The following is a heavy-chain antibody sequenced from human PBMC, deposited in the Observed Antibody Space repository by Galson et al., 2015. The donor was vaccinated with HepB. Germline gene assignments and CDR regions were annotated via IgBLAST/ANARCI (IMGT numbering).Heavy chain of an antibody. CDR1: GFTFSSYA. J-gene: IGHJ4*02. CDR2: ISGSGGST. V-gene: IGHV3-23*01. Sequence: SLRLSCAPSGFTFSSYAMSWVRQAPGKGLEWVSAISGSGGSTYYADSVKGRFTISRDNSKDTLYLQMNSLRAEDTALFYCAKEGWSAYWGQGTLVTVSS. CDR3: AKEGWSAY.